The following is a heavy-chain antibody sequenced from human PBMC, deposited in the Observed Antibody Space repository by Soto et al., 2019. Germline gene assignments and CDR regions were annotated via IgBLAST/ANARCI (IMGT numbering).Heavy chain of an antibody. J-gene: IGHJ4*02. Sequence: GGSLRLSCAASGFTFSSYAMNWVRQAPGKGLEWVSGISGSDGSTYYADSVKGRFTVSRDNSKNTLYLQMNSLRAEDTAIYYCAKFSATSIYDISSVPDYWGQGTLVTVSS. CDR1: GFTFSSYA. D-gene: IGHD3-16*01. CDR3: AKFSATSIYDISSVPDY. V-gene: IGHV3-23*01. CDR2: ISGSDGST.